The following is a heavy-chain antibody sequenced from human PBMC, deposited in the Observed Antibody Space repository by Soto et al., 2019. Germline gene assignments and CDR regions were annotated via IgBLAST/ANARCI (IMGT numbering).Heavy chain of an antibody. V-gene: IGHV4-31*02. CDR3: ARMPFAAFDY. CDR1: GGSFNTGGYY. D-gene: IGHD2-2*01. CDR2: VYDSGHT. J-gene: IGHJ4*02. Sequence: PSETLSLTCTVSGGSFNTGGYYWSWVRQRPEKGLEWIGYVYDSGHTYYNPSLKSRPAISLDTSKSQFSLKLSSVTAADTALYFSARMPFAAFDYCGQGLLVTVSS.